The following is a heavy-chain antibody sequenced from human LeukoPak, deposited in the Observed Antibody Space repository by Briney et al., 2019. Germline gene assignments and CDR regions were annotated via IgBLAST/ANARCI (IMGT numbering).Heavy chain of an antibody. J-gene: IGHJ4*02. CDR3: ARDDPIVVVPAATPLGY. CDR1: GFTFSSYS. CDR2: ISSSSSYI. Sequence: PGGSLRLSCAASGFTFSSYSMNWVRQAPGKGLEWVSSISSSSSYIYYADSVKGRFTISRDNAKNSLYLQMNSLRAEDTAVYYCARDDPIVVVPAATPLGYWGQGTLVTVSS. D-gene: IGHD2-2*01. V-gene: IGHV3-21*01.